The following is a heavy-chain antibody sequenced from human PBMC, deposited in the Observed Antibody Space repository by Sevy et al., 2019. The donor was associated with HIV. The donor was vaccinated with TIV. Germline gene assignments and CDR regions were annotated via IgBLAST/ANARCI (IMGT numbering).Heavy chain of an antibody. J-gene: IGHJ3*01. CDR1: GFIFSNYN. V-gene: IGHV3-23*01. Sequence: GGSLRLSCAGSGFIFSNYNMKWVRQAPGKGLEWVSSISGSGGETYYADSVKGRFTISRDKSKNTLYLQMNSLRVEDTAVYYCAKDMIVVVGEALDVWGQGTMVTVSS. CDR2: ISGSGGET. CDR3: AKDMIVVVGEALDV. D-gene: IGHD3-22*01.